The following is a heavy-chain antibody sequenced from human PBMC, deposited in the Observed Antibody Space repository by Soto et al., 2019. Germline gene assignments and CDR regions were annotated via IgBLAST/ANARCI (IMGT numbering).Heavy chain of an antibody. CDR2: IYHSGTT. CDR3: AREDSRWFDP. CDR1: DGSIRSYY. Sequence: LSLTCTVSDGSIRSYYWSWIRQSPGKGLEWIGYIYHSGTTSYNPSLKSRVTISINTSKNQFSLKLNSVTAADTAVYYCAREDSRWFDPWGQGTLVTVSS. V-gene: IGHV4-59*01. J-gene: IGHJ5*02.